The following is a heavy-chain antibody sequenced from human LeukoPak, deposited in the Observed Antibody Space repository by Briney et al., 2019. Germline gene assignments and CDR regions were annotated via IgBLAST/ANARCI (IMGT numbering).Heavy chain of an antibody. CDR1: GGSISSADYY. V-gene: IGHV4-30-4*08. CDR3: ATLGFSSGYYYYFDH. J-gene: IGHJ4*02. D-gene: IGHD3-22*01. Sequence: SQTLSLTCTVSGGSISSADYYWSWIRQPPGKGLEWIGNIYYSGSTYYNPSLKGRVTISIDTSKNQFSLKLSSVTAADTAVYYCATLGFSSGYYYYFDHWGQGTLVTVSS. CDR2: IYYSGST.